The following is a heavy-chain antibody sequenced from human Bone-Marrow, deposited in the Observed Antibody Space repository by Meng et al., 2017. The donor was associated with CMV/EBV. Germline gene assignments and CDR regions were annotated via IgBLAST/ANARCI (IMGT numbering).Heavy chain of an antibody. D-gene: IGHD1-26*01. CDR3: VQAPMGRGSLLES. CDR1: GFTFDDYA. Sequence: SLKISCAASGFTFDDYAMHWVRQAPGKGLEWVSGISWNSGSIGYADSVKGRFTISRDNAKNSLYLQMNSLKTEDTGLYYCVQAPMGRGSLLESWGHGTRVTVSS. CDR2: ISWNSGSI. V-gene: IGHV3-9*01. J-gene: IGHJ5*01.